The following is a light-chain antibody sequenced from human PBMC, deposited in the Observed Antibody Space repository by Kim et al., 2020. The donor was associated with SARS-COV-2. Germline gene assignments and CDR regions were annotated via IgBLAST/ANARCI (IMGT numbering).Light chain of an antibody. V-gene: IGKV1-39*01. Sequence: ASVGDRGTITCRARQSIRSYLNWYQQKPGKAPVPLIYATSSLQSCVPSRFSGSGSGTDFTLTISSLQPEDFASYSCQQTYSTPPTFRQGTKVDIK. CDR2: ATS. CDR1: QSIRSY. J-gene: IGKJ1*01. CDR3: QQTYSTPPT.